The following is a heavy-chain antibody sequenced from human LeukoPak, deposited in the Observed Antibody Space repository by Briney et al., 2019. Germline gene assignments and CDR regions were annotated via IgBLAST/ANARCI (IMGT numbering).Heavy chain of an antibody. V-gene: IGHV3-48*04. CDR1: GFTFNSYS. J-gene: IGHJ6*03. D-gene: IGHD1-7*01. CDR3: ARGDNWNSYYYYYMDV. CDR2: ISSSGSSI. Sequence: GGSLRLSCAASGFTFNSYSMNWGRQAPGKGLEWVSYISSSGSSIYYADSVKGRFTISRDNAENSLNLQMNSLRAEETAVYYCARGDNWNSYYYYYMDVWGKGTTVTVFS.